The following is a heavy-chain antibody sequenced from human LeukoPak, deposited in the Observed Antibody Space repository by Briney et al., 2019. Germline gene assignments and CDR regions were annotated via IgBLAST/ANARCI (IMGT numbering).Heavy chain of an antibody. V-gene: IGHV4-34*01. J-gene: IGHJ4*02. Sequence: SETLSLTCAVYGGSFSGYYWSWIRQPPGKGLEWIGEINHSGSTNYNPSLKSRVTISVDTSKNQFSLKLSSVTAADTAVHYCARERRSGYGSGSYYKYYFDYWGQGTLVTVSS. CDR2: INHSGST. CDR1: GGSFSGYY. D-gene: IGHD3-10*01. CDR3: ARERRSGYGSGSYYKYYFDY.